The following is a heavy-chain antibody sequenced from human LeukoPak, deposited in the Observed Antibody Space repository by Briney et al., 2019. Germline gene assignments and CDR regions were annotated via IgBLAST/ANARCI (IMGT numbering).Heavy chain of an antibody. J-gene: IGHJ4*02. CDR3: ARDGGDY. CDR2: MHYSGTT. V-gene: IGHV4-61*08. CDR1: GGSISGGSISGYH. Sequence: SETLSLTCSVSGGSISGGSISGYHWSWIRQPPGKGLELIAYMHYSGTTHYNPSLKSRVSISVDTSRKQISLELTSVTAADTAVYYCARDGGDYWGQGTLVTVSS. D-gene: IGHD2-15*01.